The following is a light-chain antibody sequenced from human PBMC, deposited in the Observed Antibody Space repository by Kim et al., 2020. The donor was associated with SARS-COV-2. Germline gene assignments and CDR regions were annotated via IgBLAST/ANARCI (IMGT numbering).Light chain of an antibody. CDR3: SSYAANRDVL. CDR2: DVN. J-gene: IGLJ2*01. CDR1: SSDVGGYDY. V-gene: IGLV2-8*01. Sequence: QSVVTQPPSASGSPGQSVTISCTGTSSDVGGYDYVSWYQHHPGKAPKLIIYDVNKRPSGVPDRFSGSKSGNTASLTVSGLQAEDEADYYCSSYAANRDVLFGGGTQLTVL.